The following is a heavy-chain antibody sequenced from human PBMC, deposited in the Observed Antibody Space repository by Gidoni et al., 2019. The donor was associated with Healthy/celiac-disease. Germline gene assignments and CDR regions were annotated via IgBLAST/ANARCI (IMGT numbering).Heavy chain of an antibody. Sequence: EVQLVESGGGLVKPGGSLRLSCAASGFTFSNAWMSWVRQAPGKGLEWVGRIKSKTDGGTTDYAAPVKGRFTISRDDSKNTLYLQMNSLKTEETAVYYCTMTFQQLVQPGTNAFDIWGQGTMVTVSS. CDR2: IKSKTDGGTT. J-gene: IGHJ3*02. V-gene: IGHV3-15*01. D-gene: IGHD6-13*01. CDR3: TMTFQQLVQPGTNAFDI. CDR1: GFTFSNAW.